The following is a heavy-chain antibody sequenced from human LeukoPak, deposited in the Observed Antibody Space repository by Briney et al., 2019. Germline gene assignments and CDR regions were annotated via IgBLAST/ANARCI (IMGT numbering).Heavy chain of an antibody. V-gene: IGHV3-53*01. D-gene: IGHD6-13*01. CDR2: IYSGGST. J-gene: IGHJ3*02. Sequence: GGSLRLSCAASGFTVSSNYMSWVRQAPGKGLEWVSVIYSGGSTYYADSVKGRFTMPGDNSKNTLYLQMNSLRAEDTAVYYCATTATAGTFAFDIWGQGTMVTVSS. CDR1: GFTVSSNY. CDR3: ATTATAGTFAFDI.